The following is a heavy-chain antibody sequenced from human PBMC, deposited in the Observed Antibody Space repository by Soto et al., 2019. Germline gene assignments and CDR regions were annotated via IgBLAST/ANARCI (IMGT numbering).Heavy chain of an antibody. CDR2: ISGSGGST. D-gene: IGHD2-2*01. V-gene: IGHV3-23*01. Sequence: GGSLRLSCAASGFTFSSYAMSWVRQAPGKGLEWVSAISGSGGSTYYADSVKGRFTISRDNSKNTLYLQMNSLRAEDTAVYYCAKSSSIVLVPHNWFDPWGQGTLVTVSS. CDR3: AKSSSIVLVPHNWFDP. J-gene: IGHJ5*02. CDR1: GFTFSSYA.